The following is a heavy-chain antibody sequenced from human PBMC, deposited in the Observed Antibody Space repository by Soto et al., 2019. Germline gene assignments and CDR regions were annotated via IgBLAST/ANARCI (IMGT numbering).Heavy chain of an antibody. J-gene: IGHJ4*02. CDR1: GYTFTSYA. CDR3: ARNYCSSTSCRYYFDY. Sequence: ASVKVSCKASGYTFTSYAMHWVRQAPGQRLEWMGWINAGNGNTKYSQKFQGRVTITRDTSASTAYMELSSLRSEDTAVYYCARNYCSSTSCRYYFDYWGQGTLVTVSS. D-gene: IGHD2-2*01. CDR2: INAGNGNT. V-gene: IGHV1-3*01.